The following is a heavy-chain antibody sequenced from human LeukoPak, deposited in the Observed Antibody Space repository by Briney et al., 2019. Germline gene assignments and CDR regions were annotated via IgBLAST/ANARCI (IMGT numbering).Heavy chain of an antibody. J-gene: IGHJ4*02. CDR3: ARDGLGVADLDY. CDR1: GFTFSDYA. D-gene: IGHD2-15*01. Sequence: PGGSLRLSCVASGFTFSDYAMSWVRQAPGKGLEWVSGISDSGGSTYYADSVKGRCTISRDNAKNSLYLHMNSLRGEDTAAYYCARDGLGVADLDYWGQGTLVTVSS. CDR2: ISDSGGST. V-gene: IGHV3-23*01.